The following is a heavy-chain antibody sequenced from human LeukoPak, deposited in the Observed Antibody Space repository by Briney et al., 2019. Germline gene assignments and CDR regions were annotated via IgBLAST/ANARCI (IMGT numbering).Heavy chain of an antibody. CDR1: GFTFSSYS. J-gene: IGHJ5*02. D-gene: IGHD3-16*01. Sequence: GGSLRLSCAASGFTFSSYSMNWVRQAPGKGLEWVSSISSSSSYIYYADSVKGRFTISRDNAKNSLYLQMNSLRAEDTAVYYCARGLRAGYNWFDPRGQGTLVTVSS. CDR2: ISSSSSYI. V-gene: IGHV3-21*01. CDR3: ARGLRAGYNWFDP.